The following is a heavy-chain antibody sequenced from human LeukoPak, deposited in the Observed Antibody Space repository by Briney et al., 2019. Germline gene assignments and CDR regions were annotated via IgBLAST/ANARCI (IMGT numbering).Heavy chain of an antibody. CDR2: IYYSGST. CDR3: ARQVGGSGKNYYYGMDV. Sequence: PSETLSLTCTVSGGSISSSSYYWGWIRQSPGKGLEWIGSIYYSGSTYYNPSLKSRVTISVDTSKNQFSLKLSSVTAADTAVCYCARQVGGSGKNYYYGMDVWGQGTTVTVSS. J-gene: IGHJ6*02. CDR1: GGSISSSSYY. V-gene: IGHV4-39*01. D-gene: IGHD3-10*01.